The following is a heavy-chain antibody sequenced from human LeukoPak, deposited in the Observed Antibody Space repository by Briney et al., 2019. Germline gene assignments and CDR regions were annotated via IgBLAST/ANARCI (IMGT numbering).Heavy chain of an antibody. V-gene: IGHV4-39*01. Sequence: SETLSLTCTVSGDSISSYNYFWGWIRQPPGKGLEWVGSIYYRGNTYYNPSLKSRVTLSADTSKNQFSLKVTSVTAADTAVYYCARASSGYYWDFDYWGQGTLVTVSS. CDR3: ARASSGYYWDFDY. CDR1: GDSISSYNYF. J-gene: IGHJ4*02. D-gene: IGHD3-22*01. CDR2: IYYRGNT.